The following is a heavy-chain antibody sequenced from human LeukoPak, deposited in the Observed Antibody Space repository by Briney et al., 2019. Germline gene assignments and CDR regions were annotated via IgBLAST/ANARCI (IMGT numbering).Heavy chain of an antibody. CDR1: GFTFSSYW. CDR2: IKQDGSEK. CDR3: ARDGSGSYYDFDY. V-gene: IGHV3-7*03. D-gene: IGHD3-10*01. Sequence: PGGSLRLSCAASGFTFSSYWMTWVRQAPGKGLEWVANIKQDGSEKYYVDSVKGRFTISRDNAKNPLYLQMNSLRAEDTAVYYCARDGSGSYYDFDYWGQGTLVTVSS. J-gene: IGHJ4*02.